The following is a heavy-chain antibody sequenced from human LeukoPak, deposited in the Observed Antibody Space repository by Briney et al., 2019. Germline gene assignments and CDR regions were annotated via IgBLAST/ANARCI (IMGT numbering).Heavy chain of an antibody. J-gene: IGHJ6*02. CDR2: IIPILGTA. CDR1: GGTFSSYA. D-gene: IGHD1-26*01. V-gene: IGHV1-69*13. CDR3: ATLVGATTHYYYYYGMDV. Sequence: SVKVSCKASGGTFSSYAISWVRQAPGQGLEWMGGIIPILGTANYAQKFQGRVTITADESTSTAYMELSSLRSEDTAVYYCATLVGATTHYYYYYGMDVWGQGTTVTVSS.